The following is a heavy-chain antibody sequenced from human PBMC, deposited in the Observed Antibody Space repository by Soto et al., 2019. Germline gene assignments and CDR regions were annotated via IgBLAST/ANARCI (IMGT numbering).Heavy chain of an antibody. CDR1: GFTFSSYG. V-gene: IGHV3-33*01. Sequence: LRLSCAASGFTFSSYGMHWVRRAPGKGLEWVAVIWYDGSNKYYADSVKGRFTISRDNSKNTLYLQMNSLRAEDTAVYYCARDATVTYDAFDIWGQGTMVTVSS. J-gene: IGHJ3*02. CDR2: IWYDGSNK. CDR3: ARDATVTYDAFDI. D-gene: IGHD4-17*01.